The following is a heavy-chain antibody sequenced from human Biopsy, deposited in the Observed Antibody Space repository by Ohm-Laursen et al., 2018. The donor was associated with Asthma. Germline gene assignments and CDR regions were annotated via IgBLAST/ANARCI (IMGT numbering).Heavy chain of an antibody. CDR3: AKDVFPGWELRRGPDY. Sequence: SLRLSCAATGFSFSNYGMHWVRQAPGKGLDWVAVISFDGTNRNYTDSVKGRFTISRDNSRNTLHLQMDSLRAEDTAVYYCAKDVFPGWELRRGPDYWGQGTLVTVSS. J-gene: IGHJ4*02. CDR1: GFSFSNYG. CDR2: ISFDGTNR. D-gene: IGHD1-26*01. V-gene: IGHV3-30*18.